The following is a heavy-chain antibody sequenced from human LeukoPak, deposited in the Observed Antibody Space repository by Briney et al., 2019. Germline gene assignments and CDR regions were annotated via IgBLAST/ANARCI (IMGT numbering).Heavy chain of an antibody. CDR1: NYSISSGYY. CDR3: ARYDILTGYYKWDRSYYYMDV. V-gene: IGHV4-38-2*02. D-gene: IGHD3-9*01. J-gene: IGHJ6*03. CDR2: IYHSGTT. Sequence: SETLSLTCTVSNYSISSGYYWGWIRQPPGKGLEWIGKIYHSGTTYYNPSLKSRLTISVDTSKNHFSLKLRSVTAADTAVYYCARYDILTGYYKWDRSYYYMDVWGKGTTVTISS.